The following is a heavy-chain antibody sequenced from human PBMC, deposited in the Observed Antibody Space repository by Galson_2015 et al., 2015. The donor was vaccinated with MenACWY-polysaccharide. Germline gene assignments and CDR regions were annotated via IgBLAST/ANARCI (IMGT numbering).Heavy chain of an antibody. CDR1: GFTFSSYA. Sequence: SLRLSCAASGFTFSSYAMSWVRQAPGKGLEWVSAISGSGGSTYYADSVKGRFTISRDNSKNTLYLQMNSLRAEDTAVYYCAKNSNYYDSRGYVDYWGQGTLVTVSS. V-gene: IGHV3-23*01. D-gene: IGHD3-22*01. CDR2: ISGSGGST. CDR3: AKNSNYYDSRGYVDY. J-gene: IGHJ4*02.